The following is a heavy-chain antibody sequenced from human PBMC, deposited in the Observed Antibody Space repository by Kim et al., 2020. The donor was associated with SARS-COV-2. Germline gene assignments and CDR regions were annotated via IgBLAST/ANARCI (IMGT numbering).Heavy chain of an antibody. CDR1: GGSISSYY. D-gene: IGHD3-10*01. Sequence: SETLSLTCTVSGGSISSYYWSWIRQPPGKGLEWIGYIYYSGSTNYNPSLKSRVTISVDTSKNQFSLKLSSVTAADTAVYYCARGTMVQGVNLYYFDYWGQGTLVTVSS. J-gene: IGHJ4*02. CDR2: IYYSGST. V-gene: IGHV4-59*01. CDR3: ARGTMVQGVNLYYFDY.